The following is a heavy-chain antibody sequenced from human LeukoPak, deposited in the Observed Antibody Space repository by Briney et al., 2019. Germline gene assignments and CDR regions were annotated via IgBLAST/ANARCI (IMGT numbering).Heavy chain of an antibody. CDR2: ISSGSSTI. CDR3: ARDYYYDSSGSDAFDI. V-gene: IGHV3-48*02. D-gene: IGHD3-22*01. J-gene: IGHJ3*02. Sequence: GGSLRLSCAASGFTFSIYSMNWVRQAPGKGLEWLSYISSGSSTIYYADSVKGRFTISRDNAKNSLYLQMNSLRDEDTAVYYCARDYYYDSSGSDAFDIWGQGTMVTVSS. CDR1: GFTFSIYS.